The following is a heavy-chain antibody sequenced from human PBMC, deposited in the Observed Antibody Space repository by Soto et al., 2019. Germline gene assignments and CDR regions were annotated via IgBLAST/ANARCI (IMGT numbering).Heavy chain of an antibody. D-gene: IGHD2-15*01. CDR2: ISGSGGST. CDR3: ATSLVVADDFDI. J-gene: IGHJ3*02. CDR1: GFTFSSYA. Sequence: EVQLLESGGGLVQPGGSLRLSCAASGFTFSSYAMSWVRQAPGKGLEWVSAISGSGGSTYYADSVKGRFTISRDNSKNTLYLQMNSLRAEDTAVYYCATSLVVADDFDIWGQGTMVTVSS. V-gene: IGHV3-23*01.